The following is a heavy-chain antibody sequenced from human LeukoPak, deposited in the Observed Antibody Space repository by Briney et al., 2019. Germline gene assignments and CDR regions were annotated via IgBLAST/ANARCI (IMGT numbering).Heavy chain of an antibody. V-gene: IGHV3-7*03. CDR1: GFTFRIYS. D-gene: IGHD2-8*01. J-gene: IGHJ4*02. CDR3: AKRSPVPPMYEDY. Sequence: PGGSLRLSCAASGFTFRIYSMNWVRQAPGKGLEWVANIKQDGSEKYYVDSVKGRFTISRDNAKNTLYLQMNSLRAEDTAVYYCAKRSPVPPMYEDYWGQGTLVTVSS. CDR2: IKQDGSEK.